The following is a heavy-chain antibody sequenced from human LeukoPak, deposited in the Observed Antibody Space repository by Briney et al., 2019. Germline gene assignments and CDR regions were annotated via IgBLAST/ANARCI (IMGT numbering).Heavy chain of an antibody. V-gene: IGHV4-38-2*02. J-gene: IGHJ4*02. Sequence: PSETLSLTCTVSGYSISSGYYWGWIRQPPGKGLEWIGSIYHSGSTYYNPSLKSPVTISVDTSKNQFSLKLTSVTAADTAVFYCVRHAALGPFDYWGQGTLVTVSS. D-gene: IGHD7-27*01. CDR1: GYSISSGYY. CDR3: VRHAALGPFDY. CDR2: IYHSGST.